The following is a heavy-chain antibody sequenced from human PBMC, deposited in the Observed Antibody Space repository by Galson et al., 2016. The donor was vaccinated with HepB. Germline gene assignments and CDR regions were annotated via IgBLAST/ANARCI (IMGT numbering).Heavy chain of an antibody. V-gene: IGHV1-3*01. J-gene: IGHJ5*02. CDR1: GYSFNDHG. CDR2: ISAANDYT. Sequence: SVKVSCKASGYSFNDHGIHWLRQAPGQRLEWMGWISAANDYTKFSQKFLGRLSITRDTPATTVYMELTSLRPEDTAVYYCARDREAYYDIMTEHNWFDPWGQGTQVSVSS. CDR3: ARDREAYYDIMTEHNWFDP. D-gene: IGHD3-9*01.